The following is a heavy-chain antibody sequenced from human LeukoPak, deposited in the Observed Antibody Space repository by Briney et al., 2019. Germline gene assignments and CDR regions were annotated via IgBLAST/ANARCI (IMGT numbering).Heavy chain of an antibody. CDR3: ARHAGSGWGVADYFDY. V-gene: IGHV4-39*01. D-gene: IGHD6-19*01. CDR1: GGSISSSSYY. CDR2: TYYSGST. Sequence: EPSETLSLTCTVSGGSISSSSYYWGWIRQPPGKGLEWIGSTYYSGSTYYNPSLKSRVTISVDTSKNQFSLKLSSVTAADTAVYYCARHAGSGWGVADYFDYWGQGTLVTVSS. J-gene: IGHJ4*02.